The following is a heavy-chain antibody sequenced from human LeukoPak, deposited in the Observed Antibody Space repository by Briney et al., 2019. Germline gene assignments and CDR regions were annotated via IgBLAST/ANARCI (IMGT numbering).Heavy chain of an antibody. CDR1: GFTLNRYW. V-gene: IGHV3-7*01. D-gene: IGHD1-14*01. CDR3: ARGGNLEN. J-gene: IGHJ4*02. CDR2: INEDGGER. Sequence: GGSLRLSCAASGFTLNRYWMSWVGQAPGKGREGVANINEDGGERQYVDSVKARFTISRDNAKNSLYLQMNSLRAEDTAVYYCARGGNLENWGGGTLVTVSS.